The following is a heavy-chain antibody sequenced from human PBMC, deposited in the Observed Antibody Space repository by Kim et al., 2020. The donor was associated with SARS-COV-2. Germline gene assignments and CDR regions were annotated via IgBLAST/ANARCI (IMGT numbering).Heavy chain of an antibody. V-gene: IGHV3-23*01. Sequence: ADPVKGRFTISRDKSKNTLYLQMNRLRAEVTAVYYCAKIVGATPGYFDYWGQGTLVTVSS. D-gene: IGHD1-26*01. J-gene: IGHJ4*02. CDR3: AKIVGATPGYFDY.